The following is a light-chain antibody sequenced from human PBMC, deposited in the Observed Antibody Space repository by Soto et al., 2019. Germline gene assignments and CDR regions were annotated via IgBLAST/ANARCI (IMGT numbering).Light chain of an antibody. CDR3: QHCSSSPWP. V-gene: IGKV3-20*01. CDR1: QSVTSIY. J-gene: IGKJ1*01. Sequence: VLAQSPGTLSLSPGDRATLSCRAVQSVTSIYLDWYQQKPGQAPRLLIYGTSIRACGIPDRFRGSGSGTDFTLTISSLEPEDSAVYYCQHCSSSPWPFGQGTKVDIK. CDR2: GTS.